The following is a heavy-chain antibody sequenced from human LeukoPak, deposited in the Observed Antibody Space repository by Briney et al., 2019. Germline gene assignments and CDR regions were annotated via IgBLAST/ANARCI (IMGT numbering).Heavy chain of an antibody. J-gene: IGHJ4*02. CDR2: ISAYNGNT. D-gene: IGHD3-22*01. Sequence: GASVKVSCKASGYTFTSYGISWVRQAPGQGLEWMGWISAYNGNTNYAQKLQGRVTMTTGTSTSTAYMELRSLRSDDTAVYYCARGLSYYYDSSGYHHFDYWGQGTLVTVSS. CDR3: ARGLSYYYDSSGYHHFDY. CDR1: GYTFTSYG. V-gene: IGHV1-18*01.